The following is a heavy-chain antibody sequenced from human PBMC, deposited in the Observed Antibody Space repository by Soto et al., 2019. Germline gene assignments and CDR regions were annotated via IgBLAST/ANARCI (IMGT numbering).Heavy chain of an antibody. D-gene: IGHD2-15*01. J-gene: IGHJ4*02. Sequence: SVKVSCKASGGIFSSHAISWVRQAPGQGLEWMGEIIPMFRTANYAQKFQGRVTITADESTSTAYMELSSLRSEDTAVYYCARVRCSGGSCNYYFDYWGRGTLVTVS. V-gene: IGHV1-69*13. CDR1: GGIFSSHA. CDR3: ARVRCSGGSCNYYFDY. CDR2: IIPMFRTA.